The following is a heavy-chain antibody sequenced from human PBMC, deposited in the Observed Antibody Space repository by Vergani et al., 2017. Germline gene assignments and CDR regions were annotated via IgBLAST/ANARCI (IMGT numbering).Heavy chain of an antibody. J-gene: IGHJ4*02. CDR2: IKEDGSET. CDR3: ARLGLTASRREAPVFDY. D-gene: IGHD6-13*01. Sequence: VQLVESGGGEVQPGRSLRLSCSAAGFPFSDYGVHWVRQAPGKGLEWVANIKEDGSETFYVDSVMGRFTISRDNAKNSLYLQMNSLRAEDTAVYFCARLGLTASRREAPVFDYWGQGTLVTVSS. CDR1: GFPFSDYG. V-gene: IGHV3-7*01.